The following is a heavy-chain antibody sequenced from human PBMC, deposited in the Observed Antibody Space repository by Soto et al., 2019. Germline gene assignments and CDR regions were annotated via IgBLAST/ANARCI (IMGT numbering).Heavy chain of an antibody. V-gene: IGHV3-48*01. CDR3: ARDGGILTSEWLVDY. D-gene: IGHD3-10*01. J-gene: IGHJ4*02. CDR2: ISSSSSTI. CDR1: GFTFSSYS. Sequence: EVQLVESGGGLVQPGGSLRLSCAASGFTFSSYSMNWVRQAPGKGLEWVSYISSSSSTIYYADSVKGRFTISRDNAKNSLYLQMNSLRAEDTAVYYCARDGGILTSEWLVDYWGQGTLVTVSS.